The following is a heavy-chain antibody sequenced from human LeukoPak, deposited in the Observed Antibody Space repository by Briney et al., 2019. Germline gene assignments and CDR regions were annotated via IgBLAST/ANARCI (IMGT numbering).Heavy chain of an antibody. Sequence: GGSLRLSCAASGFTFSSYEMNWVRQAPGKGLEWVSAISGSGGSTYYADSVKGRFTISRDNSKNTLYLQMNSLRAEDTAVYYCAKDGYGSGSYGPFDYWGQGTLVTVSS. CDR3: AKDGYGSGSYGPFDY. V-gene: IGHV3-23*01. CDR2: ISGSGGST. J-gene: IGHJ4*02. D-gene: IGHD3-10*01. CDR1: GFTFSSYE.